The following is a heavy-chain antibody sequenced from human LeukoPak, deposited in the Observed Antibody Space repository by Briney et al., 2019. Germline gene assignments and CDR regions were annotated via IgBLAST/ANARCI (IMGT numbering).Heavy chain of an antibody. D-gene: IGHD3-22*01. CDR3: ARLSYYYDST. CDR2: IHTSGST. CDR1: GGSISSGSYD. Sequence: SQTLSLTCTVSGGSISSGSYDWSWIRQPAGKGLEWIVRIHTSGSTNKNPSLKSRVTISVDTSKNQFFLKLSSVTAADTAVYYCARLSYYYDSTWGQGTLVTVSS. J-gene: IGHJ5*02. V-gene: IGHV4-61*02.